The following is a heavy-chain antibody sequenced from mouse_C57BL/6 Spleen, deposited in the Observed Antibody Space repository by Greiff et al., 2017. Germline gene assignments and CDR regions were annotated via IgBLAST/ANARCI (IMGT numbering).Heavy chain of an antibody. Sequence: QVHVKQPGTELVKPGASVKLSCKASGYTFTSYWMHWVKQRPGQGLEWIGNINPSNGGTNYNEKFKSKATLTVDKSSSTAYMQLSSLTSEESAVYYCARGGYGNCRAYWGQGTLVTVSA. CDR1: GYTFTSYW. D-gene: IGHD2-1*01. CDR2: INPSNGGT. J-gene: IGHJ3*01. V-gene: IGHV1-53*01. CDR3: ARGGYGNCRAY.